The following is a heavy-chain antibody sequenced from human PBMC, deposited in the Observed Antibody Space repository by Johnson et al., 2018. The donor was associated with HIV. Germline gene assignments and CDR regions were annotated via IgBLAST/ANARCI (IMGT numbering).Heavy chain of an antibody. CDR1: GFTFDDYG. D-gene: IGHD3-10*01. J-gene: IGHJ3*02. V-gene: IGHV3-20*04. Sequence: EKLVESGGGVVRPGGSLRLSCAASGFTFDDYGMSWVRQAPGKGLAWVSGINWNGGSTTYADSVKGRFTISRDNAKNSLYLQMNSLRAEDTALYYCARSKHLVRGAFDIWGQGTMVTVSS. CDR3: ARSKHLVRGAFDI. CDR2: INWNGGST.